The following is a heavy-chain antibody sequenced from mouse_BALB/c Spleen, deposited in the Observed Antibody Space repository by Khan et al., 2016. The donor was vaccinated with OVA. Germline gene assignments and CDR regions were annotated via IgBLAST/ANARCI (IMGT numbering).Heavy chain of an antibody. CDR3: SSELGRYYAMDY. CDR2: ISNSGST. D-gene: IGHD4-1*01. V-gene: IGHV3-2*02. Sequence: VQLKESGPGLVKPSQSLSLTCTVTGYSITRDYAWNWIRQFPGNKLEWMGYISNSGSTTYNPSLKSRISITRDTSKNRFFLQLNSVTTEDKATYYCSSELGRYYAMDYWGQGTSVTVSS. J-gene: IGHJ4*01. CDR1: GYSITRDYA.